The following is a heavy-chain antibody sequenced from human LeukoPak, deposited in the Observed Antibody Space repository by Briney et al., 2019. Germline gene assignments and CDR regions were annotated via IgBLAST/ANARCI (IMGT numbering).Heavy chain of an antibody. CDR1: GFSFKSYA. D-gene: IGHD6-19*01. Sequence: GGSLRLSCAASGFSFKSYAMSWVRQAPGKGLEWVAVISYDGSNKYYADSVKGRFTISRDNSKNTLYLQMNSLRAEDTAVYYCARDLRAVAGLFDYWGQGTLVTVSS. CDR2: ISYDGSNK. J-gene: IGHJ4*02. V-gene: IGHV3-30-3*01. CDR3: ARDLRAVAGLFDY.